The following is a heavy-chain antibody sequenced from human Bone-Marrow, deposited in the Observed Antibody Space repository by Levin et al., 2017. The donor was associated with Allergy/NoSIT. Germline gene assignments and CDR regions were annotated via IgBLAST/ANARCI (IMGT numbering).Heavy chain of an antibody. CDR2: ISGSGGST. J-gene: IGHJ3*02. D-gene: IGHD2-15*01. CDR1: GFTFSSYA. V-gene: IGHV3-23*01. CDR3: AKDCSGGSCHGGAFDI. Sequence: GESLKISCAASGFTFSSYAMSWVRQAPGKGLEWVSAISGSGGSTYYADSVKGRFTISRDNSKNTLYLQMNSLRAEDTAVYYCAKDCSGGSCHGGAFDIWGQGTMVTVSS.